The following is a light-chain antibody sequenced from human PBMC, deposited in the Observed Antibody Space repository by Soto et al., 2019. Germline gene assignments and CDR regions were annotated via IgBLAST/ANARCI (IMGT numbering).Light chain of an antibody. V-gene: IGLV2-14*01. CDR1: SSDVGGYNF. CDR2: EVT. Sequence: QSVLTQPASVSGSPGQSITISCTGTSSDVGGYNFVSWYQQHPGKAPKLMIYEVTNRPSGVSNRFSGSKSGNTASLTISRLQAEDEADYYCSSYATSRDVFFGGGTKVTVL. J-gene: IGLJ2*01. CDR3: SSYATSRDVF.